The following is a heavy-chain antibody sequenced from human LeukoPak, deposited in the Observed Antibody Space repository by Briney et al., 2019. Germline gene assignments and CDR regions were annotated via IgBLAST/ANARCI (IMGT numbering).Heavy chain of an antibody. Sequence: SETLSLTCTVSGASINSGGYWTWIRQAAGKGLEWIGRIYTSGTTNYNPSLKGRVTISVDPSKNQFPLKLRSATAADTAVYYCARDLGYGYYFYYYMDVWGKGTTVTVSS. CDR2: IYTSGTT. CDR3: ARDLGYGYYFYYYMDV. CDR1: GASINSGGY. V-gene: IGHV4-61*02. D-gene: IGHD5-18*01. J-gene: IGHJ6*03.